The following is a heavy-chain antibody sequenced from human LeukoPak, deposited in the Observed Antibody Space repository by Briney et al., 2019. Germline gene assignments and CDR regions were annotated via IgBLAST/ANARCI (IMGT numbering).Heavy chain of an antibody. CDR3: ARGPGIQVPAAIRGVWFDP. CDR2: MNPNSGNT. D-gene: IGHD2-2*02. V-gene: IGHV1-8*01. J-gene: IGHJ5*02. CDR1: GYTFTSYD. Sequence: GASVKVSCKASGYTFTSYDINWVRQATGQGLEWMGWMNPNSGNTGYAQKFQGRVTMTRNTSISTAYMELSSLRSEDTAVYYCARGPGIQVPAAIRGVWFDPWGQGTLVTVSS.